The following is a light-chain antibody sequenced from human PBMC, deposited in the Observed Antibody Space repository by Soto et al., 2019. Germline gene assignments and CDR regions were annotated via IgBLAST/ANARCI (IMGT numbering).Light chain of an antibody. CDR3: CSYAGSSTYV. CDR1: SSDVGNYKY. J-gene: IGLJ1*01. Sequence: SVLTQPASVSGSPGQSITISCTGTSSDVGNYKYVSWYQQHPGKAPKLMIYEVSNRPSGVSNRFSGSKSGNTASLTISILQAEDEADYYCCSYAGSSTYVFGTGTKVTV. CDR2: EVS. V-gene: IGLV2-23*02.